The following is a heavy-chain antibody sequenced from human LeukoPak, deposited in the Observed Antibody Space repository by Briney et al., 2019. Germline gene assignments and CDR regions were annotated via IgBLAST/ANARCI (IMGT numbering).Heavy chain of an antibody. J-gene: IGHJ4*02. Sequence: GGSLRLSCVASKFTFNTFWMSWVRQAPGKGREGVASINEDGSTKHYVDSVKGRFTVSRDNADNSLYLQTNSLRAEDTAMYYCARLWGAVTIFDLWGQGTLVTVSS. CDR3: ARLWGAVTIFDL. CDR2: INEDGSTK. V-gene: IGHV3-7*01. CDR1: KFTFNTFW. D-gene: IGHD4/OR15-4a*01.